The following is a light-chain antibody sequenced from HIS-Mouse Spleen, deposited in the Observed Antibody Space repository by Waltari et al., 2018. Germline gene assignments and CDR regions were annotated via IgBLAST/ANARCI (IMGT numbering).Light chain of an antibody. Sequence: DIQLTQSPSFLSASVGHRVTITCRARQGISSYLACYQQKPGKAPKLLIYAASTLQSGVPSRFSGSGSGTEFTLTISSLQPEDFATYYCQQLNSYPPTFGQGTKVEIK. CDR2: AAS. CDR1: QGISSY. CDR3: QQLNSYPPT. J-gene: IGKJ1*01. V-gene: IGKV1-9*01.